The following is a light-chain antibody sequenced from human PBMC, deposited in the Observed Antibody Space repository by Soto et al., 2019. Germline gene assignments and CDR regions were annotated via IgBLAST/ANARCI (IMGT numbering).Light chain of an antibody. CDR2: GAS. CDR3: QQYNNWPRT. J-gene: IGKJ1*01. CDR1: QSVSNN. Sequence: EIVMTQSPVTLSVSPGERATLSCRASQSVSNNYLAWYQQKPGQAPRLLIYGASNRATGIPARFSGSGSGTDFTLTISSLEPEDFAVYYCQQYNNWPRTFGQGTKVDIK. V-gene: IGKV3D-15*01.